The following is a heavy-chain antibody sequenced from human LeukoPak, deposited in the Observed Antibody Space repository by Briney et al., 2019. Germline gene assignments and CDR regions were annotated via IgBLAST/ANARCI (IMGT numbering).Heavy chain of an antibody. CDR2: FSVNGRDT. CDR3: GKPGRTAAGLFDS. CDR1: GFTFKNYA. V-gene: IGHV3-23*01. D-gene: IGHD6-13*01. J-gene: IGHJ4*02. Sequence: PGGSLRLSCAASGFTFKNYALSWVRQAPGKGLEWVSGFSVNGRDTYYADFVKGRFTIARDIAKNTLYLQMNSLRAEDTATYYCGKPGRTAAGLFDSSGQGTLGTVSS.